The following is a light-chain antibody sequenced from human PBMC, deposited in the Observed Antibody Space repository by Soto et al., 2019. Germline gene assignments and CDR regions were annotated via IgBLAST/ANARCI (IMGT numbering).Light chain of an antibody. CDR2: AAS. CDR3: VHHSTYPWM. CDR1: QGIRNE. V-gene: IGKV1-6*01. Sequence: IPVTQCPASVSASVGDTVTITCRASQGIRNELGWYQQKPGKAPKLLIYAASTLQSEVPSRFSGSGSATDFILTITSLHPEDFAPYYCVHHSTYPWMFGQGTKVDIK. J-gene: IGKJ1*01.